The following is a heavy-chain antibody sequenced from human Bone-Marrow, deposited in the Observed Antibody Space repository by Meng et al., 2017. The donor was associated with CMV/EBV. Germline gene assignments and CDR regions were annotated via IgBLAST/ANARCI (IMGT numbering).Heavy chain of an antibody. V-gene: IGHV1-69*05. J-gene: IGHJ6*02. CDR3: ARVIVVVPAALTNPRYYYYGMDV. CDR1: GGTFSSYA. CDR2: IIPIFGTA. D-gene: IGHD2-2*01. Sequence: SVKVSCKASGGTFSSYAISWVRQAPGQGLEWMGGIIPIFGTANYAQKFQGRVTITTDESTSTAYMELSSLRSEDTAVYYCARVIVVVPAALTNPRYYYYGMDVWGQGPTVTVSS.